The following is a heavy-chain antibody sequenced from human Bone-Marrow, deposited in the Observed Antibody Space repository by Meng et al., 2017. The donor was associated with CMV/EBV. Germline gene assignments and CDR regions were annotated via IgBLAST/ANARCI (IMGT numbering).Heavy chain of an antibody. Sequence: NSAAWNWIRQSPSRGLEWLGRTYYRSKWYNDYAVSVKSRITINPDTSKNQFSLQLNSVTPEDTAVYYCARVFFEYSSSSVYYGMDVWGQGTTVTVSS. CDR1: NSAA. V-gene: IGHV6-1*01. D-gene: IGHD6-6*01. J-gene: IGHJ6*02. CDR2: TYYRSKWYN. CDR3: ARVFFEYSSSSVYYGMDV.